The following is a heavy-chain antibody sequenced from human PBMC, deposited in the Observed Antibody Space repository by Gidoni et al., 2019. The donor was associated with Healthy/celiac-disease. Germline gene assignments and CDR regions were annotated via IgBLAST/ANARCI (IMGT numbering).Heavy chain of an antibody. CDR1: GCTLGSYD. J-gene: IGHJ5*02. CDR3: AKPPYGVEQLQIFDP. V-gene: IGHV3-23*01. Sequence: EVQLLESGGGLGQPGGSLRLSWAASGCTLGSYDMSWVRQAPGKGLELFSAISGSGGSTYYPASVKGRFTISRDNSKNTLYLQMNSLRAEDTAVYYCAKPPYGVEQLQIFDPWGQGTLVTVSS. D-gene: IGHD4-17*01. CDR2: ISGSGGST.